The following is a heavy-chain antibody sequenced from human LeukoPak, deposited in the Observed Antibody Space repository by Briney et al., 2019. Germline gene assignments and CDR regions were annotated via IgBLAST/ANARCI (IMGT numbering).Heavy chain of an antibody. CDR3: ASYCSGGSCSGMDV. Sequence: SSETLSLTCSVSGASVSDGNYYWSWIRQPPGKGLEWIGEINHSGSTNYNPSLKSRVTISVDTSKNQFSLKLSSVTAADTAVYYCASYCSGGSCSGMDVWGQGTTVTVSS. CDR2: INHSGST. J-gene: IGHJ6*02. CDR1: GASVSDGNYY. V-gene: IGHV4-34*01. D-gene: IGHD2-15*01.